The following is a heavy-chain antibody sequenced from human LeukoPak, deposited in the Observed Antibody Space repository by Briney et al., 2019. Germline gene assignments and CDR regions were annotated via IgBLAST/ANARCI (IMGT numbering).Heavy chain of an antibody. CDR3: AKGRFLEWLLTFDY. Sequence: GGSLRLSCAASGFTFSRYAMSWVRQAPGKGLEWVSAISGSGGSTYYADSVKGRFTISRDNSKNTLYLQMNSLRAEDTAVYYCAKGRFLEWLLTFDYWGQGTLVTVSS. J-gene: IGHJ4*02. CDR1: GFTFSRYA. CDR2: ISGSGGST. V-gene: IGHV3-23*01. D-gene: IGHD3-3*01.